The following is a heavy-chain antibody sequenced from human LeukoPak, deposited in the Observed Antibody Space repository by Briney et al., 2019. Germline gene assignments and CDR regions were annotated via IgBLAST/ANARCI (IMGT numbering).Heavy chain of an antibody. D-gene: IGHD5-18*01. V-gene: IGHV4-39*07. J-gene: IGHJ4*02. Sequence: PSETLSLTCTVSGGSISSSSYYWGWIRQPPGRGLGCIGSIYYRGSTYYNPSLKSRVTISVDTSKNQFSLKLSSVTAADTAVYYCARASAKPLTAMVTMGYYFDYWGQGTLVTVSS. CDR3: ARASAKPLTAMVTMGYYFDY. CDR1: GGSISSSSYY. CDR2: IYYRGST.